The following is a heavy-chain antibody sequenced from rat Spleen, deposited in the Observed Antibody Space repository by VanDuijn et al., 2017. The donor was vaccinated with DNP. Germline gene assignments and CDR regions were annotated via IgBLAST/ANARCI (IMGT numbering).Heavy chain of an antibody. CDR1: GYSITSNY. CDR3: ARWTRYFDY. V-gene: IGHV3-1*01. CDR2: ISYSGST. Sequence: EVQLQVSGSGLVKHSQSSSLPCSVTGYSITSNYWGWIRKFPGNKLEYIGHISYSGSTNYNPSLKSRISITRDTSKNHFFLHLNSVTTEDTATYYCARWTRYFDYWGQGAMVTVSS. J-gene: IGHJ2*01. D-gene: IGHD1-7*01.